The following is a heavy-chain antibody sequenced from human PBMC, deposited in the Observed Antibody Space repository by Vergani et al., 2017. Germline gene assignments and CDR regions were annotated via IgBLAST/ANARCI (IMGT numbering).Heavy chain of an antibody. CDR2: ISSSTSTI. CDR1: GFTFSSYS. J-gene: IGHJ5*02. D-gene: IGHD6-6*01. CDR3: AGSIGSRKAHFDWFDP. V-gene: IGHV3-48*01. Sequence: EVQLVESGGGLVQPGGSLRLSCAASGFTFSSYSMNWVRQAPGKGLEWVSYISSSTSTIYYADSGKGRFTISRNNAKNSLYLQMNSLRAEDTAVYYCAGSIGSRKAHFDWFDPWGQGTLVTVSS.